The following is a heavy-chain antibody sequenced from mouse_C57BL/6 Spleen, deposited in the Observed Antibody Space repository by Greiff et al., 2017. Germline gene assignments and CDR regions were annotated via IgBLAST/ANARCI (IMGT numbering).Heavy chain of an antibody. J-gene: IGHJ3*01. Sequence: EVKVVESGRGLVKPGGSLKLSCAASGFTFSDYGMHLVRPAPEKGLEWVAYISSGSSTIYYADTVKGRFTISRDNAKNTLFLQMTSLRSEDTAMYYCARRNSNYVFAYWGQEALVTVSA. CDR2: ISSGSSTI. CDR3: ARRNSNYVFAY. V-gene: IGHV5-17*01. D-gene: IGHD2-5*01. CDR1: GFTFSDYG.